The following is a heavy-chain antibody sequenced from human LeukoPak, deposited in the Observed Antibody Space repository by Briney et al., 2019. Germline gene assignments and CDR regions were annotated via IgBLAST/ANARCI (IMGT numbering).Heavy chain of an antibody. V-gene: IGHV3-30*02. CDR3: AKDSSRHGYSSSWYYFGYFDY. CDR1: GFTFSSYG. J-gene: IGHJ4*02. D-gene: IGHD6-13*01. CDR2: LRYDGSNK. Sequence: PGGSLRLSCAASGFTFSSYGMHWVRQAPGKGLEWVAFLRYDGSNKYYADSVKGRFTISRDNSKNTLYLQMNSLRAEDTAVYYCAKDSSRHGYSSSWYYFGYFDYWGQGTLVTVSS.